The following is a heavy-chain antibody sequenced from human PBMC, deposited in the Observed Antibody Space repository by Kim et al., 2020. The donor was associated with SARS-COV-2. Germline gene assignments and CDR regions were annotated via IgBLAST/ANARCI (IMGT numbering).Heavy chain of an antibody. V-gene: IGHV3-23*01. D-gene: IGHD6-19*01. Sequence: GGSLRLSCAASGFTFSSYAMSWVRQAPGKGREGGEGISERGGGRYYADSVKGRFTISRDNSKNTVYLQMNSRRAEDTALYYCAKLTWDGLDDYWGQGTLVTVS. J-gene: IGHJ4*02. CDR2: ISERGGGR. CDR1: GFTFSSYA. CDR3: AKLTWDGLDDY.